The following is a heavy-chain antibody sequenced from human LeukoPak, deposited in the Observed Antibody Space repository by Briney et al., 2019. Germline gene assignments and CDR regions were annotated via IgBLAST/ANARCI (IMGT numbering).Heavy chain of an antibody. Sequence: PSETLSLTCTVSGGSISSGDYYWSWIRQPPGKGLEWIGYIYYSGSTYYNPSLKSRVTISVDTSKNQFSLKLSPVTAADTAVYYCARGQGGPLIFFDYWGQGTLVTVSS. CDR3: ARGQGGPLIFFDY. V-gene: IGHV4-30-4*01. CDR1: GGSISSGDYY. J-gene: IGHJ4*02. CDR2: IYYSGST. D-gene: IGHD3-3*02.